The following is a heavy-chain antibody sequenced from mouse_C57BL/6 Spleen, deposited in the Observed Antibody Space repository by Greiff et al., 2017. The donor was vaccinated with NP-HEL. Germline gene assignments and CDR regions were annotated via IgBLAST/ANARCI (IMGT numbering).Heavy chain of an antibody. Sequence: VQLQQSGPELVKPGASVKISCKASGYAFSSSWMNWVKQRPGKGLEWIGRIYPGDGDTNYNGKFKGKATLTADKSSSTAYMQLSSLTSEDSAVYFCAISWDVGYFDYWGQGTTLTVSS. V-gene: IGHV1-82*01. CDR1: GYAFSSSW. CDR2: IYPGDGDT. J-gene: IGHJ2*01. D-gene: IGHD4-1*01. CDR3: AISWDVGYFDY.